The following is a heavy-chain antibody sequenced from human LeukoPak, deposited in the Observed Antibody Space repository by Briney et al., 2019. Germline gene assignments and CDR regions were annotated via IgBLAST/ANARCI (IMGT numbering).Heavy chain of an antibody. CDR1: GGSFSGYY. V-gene: IGHV4-34*01. Sequence: PSETLSLTCAVYGGSFSGYYWSWIRQPPGKGLEWIGEINHSGSTNYNPSLKSRVTISVDTSKNQFSLKLSSVTAADTAVYYCARHIPVRSGYYYRRTFDAFDIWGQGTMVTVSS. CDR3: ARHIPVRSGYYYRRTFDAFDI. J-gene: IGHJ3*02. CDR2: INHSGST. D-gene: IGHD3-22*01.